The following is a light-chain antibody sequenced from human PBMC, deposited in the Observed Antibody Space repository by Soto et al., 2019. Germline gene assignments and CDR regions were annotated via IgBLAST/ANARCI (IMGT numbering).Light chain of an antibody. J-gene: IGLJ3*02. CDR2: ENN. Sequence: QSVLTQPPSVSAAPGQKVTISCSGTSSNIGNNYVSWYQQLPGTAPKLLIYENNKRPSGIPDRFSGSKSGTSATLGITGLQTGDEADYYCGTWDASLRGVVFGGGTKVTVL. CDR3: GTWDASLRGVV. CDR1: SSNIGNNY. V-gene: IGLV1-51*02.